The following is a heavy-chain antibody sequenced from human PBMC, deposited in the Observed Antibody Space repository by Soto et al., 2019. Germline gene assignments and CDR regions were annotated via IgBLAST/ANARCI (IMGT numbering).Heavy chain of an antibody. CDR2: IYYSGST. D-gene: IGHD2-2*01. CDR1: GGSISSSSYY. Sequence: SETLSLTCTVSGGSISSSSYYWGWIRQPPGKGLEWIGSIYYSGSTYYNPSLKSRVTISVDTSKNQFSLKLSSVTAADTAVYYCARQDGYCSSTSCSFWFDPWGQGTLVTVSS. J-gene: IGHJ5*02. CDR3: ARQDGYCSSTSCSFWFDP. V-gene: IGHV4-39*01.